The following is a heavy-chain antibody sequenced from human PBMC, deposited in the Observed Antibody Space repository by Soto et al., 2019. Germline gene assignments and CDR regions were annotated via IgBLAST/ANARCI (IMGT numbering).Heavy chain of an antibody. D-gene: IGHD3-10*01. Sequence: TLSLTCTVSGGSISSADYYWSWIRQPPGKGLEWIGYIYYSGSTYYNPSLKSRVTISVDTSKNQFSLKLSSVTAADTAVYYCARVGWFGELVNWFDPWGQGTLVTVSS. V-gene: IGHV4-30-4*01. CDR1: GGSISSADYY. CDR2: IYYSGST. J-gene: IGHJ5*02. CDR3: ARVGWFGELVNWFDP.